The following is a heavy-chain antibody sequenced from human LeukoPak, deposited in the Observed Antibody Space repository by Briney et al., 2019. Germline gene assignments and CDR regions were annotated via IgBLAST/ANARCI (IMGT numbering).Heavy chain of an antibody. CDR1: GVSISSGGYS. CDR3: VRGYYYDSSGYWVRAFDI. V-gene: IGHV4-30-2*01. CDR2: MYHSGTT. D-gene: IGHD3-22*01. J-gene: IGHJ3*02. Sequence: ASETLSLTCAVSGVSISSGGYSWSWIRQPPGKGLEWIGYMYHSGTTHYNPSLKSRVTISVDRSKNQFSLKLSSVTAADTAVYYCVRGYYYDSSGYWVRAFDIWGQGTMVTVSS.